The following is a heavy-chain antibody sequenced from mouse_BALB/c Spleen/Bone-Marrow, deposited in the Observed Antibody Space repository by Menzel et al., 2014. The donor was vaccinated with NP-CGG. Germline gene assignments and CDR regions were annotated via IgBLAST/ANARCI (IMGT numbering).Heavy chain of an antibody. J-gene: IGHJ4*01. CDR3: SRGRRDALDY. CDR1: GYTFTSYC. Sequence: QVQLKESGAELVKPGASVKLSCKASGYTFTSYCMYWVKQRPGQGLEWFGEINPSNGGTNFNEKFKNKATLTVDKSSSTAYMQLSSLTSEDSAVYYCSRGRRDALDYWGQGTSVTVSS. V-gene: IGHV1S81*02. CDR2: INPSNGGT.